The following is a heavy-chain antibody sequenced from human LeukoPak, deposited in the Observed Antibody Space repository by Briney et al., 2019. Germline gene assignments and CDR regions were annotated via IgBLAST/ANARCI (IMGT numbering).Heavy chain of an antibody. D-gene: IGHD2-15*01. CDR3: ARLGYCSGGSCLDAFDI. J-gene: IGHJ3*02. CDR1: GGSISSSSYY. CDR2: IYYSGST. V-gene: IGHV4-39*01. Sequence: SETLSLTCTVSGGSISSSSYYWGWIRQPPGKWLEWIGSIYYSGSTYYNPSLKSRVTISVDTSKNQFSLKLSSVTAADTAVYYCARLGYCSGGSCLDAFDIWGQGTMVTVSS.